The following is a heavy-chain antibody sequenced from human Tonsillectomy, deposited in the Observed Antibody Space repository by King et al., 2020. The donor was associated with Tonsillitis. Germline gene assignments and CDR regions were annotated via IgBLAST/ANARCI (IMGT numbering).Heavy chain of an antibody. CDR3: AKEDYSGCPFES. CDR2: ISYDGNFK. Sequence: VQLVESGGGVVQPGGSLRLSCGASGFTFSSYAMHWVRQAPGKGLEWVAFISYDGNFKYYADSVKGRFTISRDNSKNTLYVQMNSLKPEDTAVFYCAKEDYSGCPFESWGQGTPVTVSS. J-gene: IGHJ4*02. V-gene: IGHV3-30*02. CDR1: GFTFSSYA. D-gene: IGHD6-19*01.